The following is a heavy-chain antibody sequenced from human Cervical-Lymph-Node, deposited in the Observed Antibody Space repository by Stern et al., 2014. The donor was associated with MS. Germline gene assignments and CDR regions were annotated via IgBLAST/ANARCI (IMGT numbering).Heavy chain of an antibody. J-gene: IGHJ6*02. CDR3: TTEGLSVFRTTNDYYYYYGMDV. D-gene: IGHD2-2*01. V-gene: IGHV3-15*01. CDR2: IKSKTDGGTT. Sequence: EDQLVESGGGLVKPGGSLRLSCAASGFTFSNAWMSWVRQAPGKGLEWVGRIKSKTDGGTTDYAAPVKGRFTISRDDSKNTLYLQMNSLKTEDTAVYYCTTEGLSVFRTTNDYYYYYGMDVWGQGTTVTVSS. CDR1: GFTFSNAW.